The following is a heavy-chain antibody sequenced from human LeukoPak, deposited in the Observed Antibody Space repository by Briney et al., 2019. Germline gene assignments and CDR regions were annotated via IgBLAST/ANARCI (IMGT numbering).Heavy chain of an antibody. CDR3: ARGGIAVAGKRPTKYNWFDP. D-gene: IGHD6-19*01. V-gene: IGHV4-59*01. CDR1: GGSISSYY. J-gene: IGHJ5*02. Sequence: SETLSLTCTVSGGSISSYYWSWIRQPPGKGLEWIGYIYYSGSINYNPSLKSRVTISVDTSKNQFSLKLSSVTAADTAVYYCARGGIAVAGKRPTKYNWFDPWGQGTLVTVSS. CDR2: IYYSGSI.